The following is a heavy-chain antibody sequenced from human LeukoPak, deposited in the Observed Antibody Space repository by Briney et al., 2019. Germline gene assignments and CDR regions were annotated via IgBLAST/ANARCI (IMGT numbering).Heavy chain of an antibody. V-gene: IGHV4-38-2*01. D-gene: IGHD2-2*01. CDR1: GYSISSGYY. CDR3: ARHVVPAANPWFDP. J-gene: IGHJ5*02. Sequence: PSETLSLTCAVSGYSISSGYYWGWIRQPPWKGLEWIGSIYHSGSSYYTPSLKSRVTISVDTSKNQFSLKLSSVTAADTAVYYCARHVVPAANPWFDPWGQGTLVTVSS. CDR2: IYHSGSS.